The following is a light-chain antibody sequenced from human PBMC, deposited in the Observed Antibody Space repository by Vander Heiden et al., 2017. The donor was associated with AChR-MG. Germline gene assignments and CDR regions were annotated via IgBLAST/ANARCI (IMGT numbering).Light chain of an antibody. Sequence: QAVVTQEPSLTVSPGGTVTLTCASSTGAVTSGHYPYWLQQKPGQAPRTLIYDTGSKHSWTPALTLSGAQAEDEAEYYCLLSYSAASWVFGGGTKLTVL. CDR3: LLSYSAASWV. J-gene: IGLJ3*02. V-gene: IGLV7-46*01. CDR2: DTG. CDR1: TGAVTSGHY.